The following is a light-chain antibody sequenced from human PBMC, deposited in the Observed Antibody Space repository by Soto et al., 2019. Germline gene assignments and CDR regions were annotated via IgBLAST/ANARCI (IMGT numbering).Light chain of an antibody. CDR2: DTA. V-gene: IGLV1-40*01. J-gene: IGLJ2*01. CDR1: GSNIGAGYA. Sequence: QSVLTQPPSVSGAPGQSVTISCIGSGSNIGAGYAVHWYQQLPGVAPKLIIFDTANRPSGVPGRFSGSKSGASASLAITGLLPEDEADFFCQSFDTNLNAVVFGGGTKLTVL. CDR3: QSFDTNLNAVV.